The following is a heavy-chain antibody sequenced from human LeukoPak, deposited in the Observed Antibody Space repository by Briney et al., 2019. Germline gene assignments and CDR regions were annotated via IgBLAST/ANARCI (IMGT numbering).Heavy chain of an antibody. Sequence: SVKVSCKASGGTFSSYGISWVRQAPGQGLEWMGGIIPIFGTANYAQKFQGRVTITADESTSTAYMELSSLRSEDTAVYYRARVLRDWFDPWGQGTLVTVSS. J-gene: IGHJ5*02. CDR2: IIPIFGTA. CDR1: GGTFSSYG. CDR3: ARVLRDWFDP. V-gene: IGHV1-69*01.